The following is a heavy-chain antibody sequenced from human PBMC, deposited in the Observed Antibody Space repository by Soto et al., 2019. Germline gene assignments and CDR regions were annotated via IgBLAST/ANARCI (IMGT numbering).Heavy chain of an antibody. CDR3: ARGGGDYDYAVDV. CDR2: IRHSGST. CDR1: GGSFY. J-gene: IGHJ6*02. D-gene: IGHD4-17*01. V-gene: IGHV4-34*01. Sequence: QVQLQQWGAGLLKPSETLSLNCAVYGGSFYWTWIRQPPGKGLEWIGEIRHSGSTNYNPSLKSRVSISIDRSESQVSLTGYSVTAADTAVYYCARGGGDYDYAVDVWGQGTTVTVSS.